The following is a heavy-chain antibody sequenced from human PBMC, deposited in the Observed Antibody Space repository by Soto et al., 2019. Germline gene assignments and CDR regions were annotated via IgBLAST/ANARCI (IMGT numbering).Heavy chain of an antibody. CDR3: VKDRVSYYSDSSGYFDY. J-gene: IGHJ4*02. D-gene: IGHD3-22*01. V-gene: IGHV3-64D*08. CDR1: GFTFRNYA. Sequence: PGGSLRLSCSASGFTFRNYAMHWVRQAPGKGLEYVSAVSSNGGSTYYADSVKGRFTISRDNSKNTLYLQMSSLRAEDTAVYYCVKDRVSYYSDSSGYFDYWAQGTLVTVS. CDR2: VSSNGGST.